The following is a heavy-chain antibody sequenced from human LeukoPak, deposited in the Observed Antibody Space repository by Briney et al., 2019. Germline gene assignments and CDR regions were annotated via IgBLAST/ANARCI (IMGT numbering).Heavy chain of an antibody. D-gene: IGHD3-10*01. J-gene: IGHJ4*02. CDR2: ISAYNGNT. Sequence: ASVKVSCKVSGYSFTSYGIIWVRQAPGQGLEWMGRISAYNGNTNYAQKLQGRVTMSTDTSTSTAYMELRSLRSDDTAVYYCARDLFNPSSTGFDYWGQGTLVTVSS. CDR3: ARDLFNPSSTGFDY. CDR1: GYSFTSYG. V-gene: IGHV1-18*01.